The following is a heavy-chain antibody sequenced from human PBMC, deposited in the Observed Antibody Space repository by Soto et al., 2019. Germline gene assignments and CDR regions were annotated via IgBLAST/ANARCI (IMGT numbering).Heavy chain of an antibody. V-gene: IGHV3-7*04. D-gene: IGHD2-8*01. CDR3: ARDLRPSFGVAFYDAFDI. Sequence: EVQLVESGGGLVQPGESLRLSCVASGFTFSRSWMTWVRQAPGKGLEWVANIKGGGSKIDYVDSVKGRLTISRDTARNSVYLQMNMLRVEDTAVYYCARDLRPSFGVAFYDAFDIWGQWTAVTVSS. J-gene: IGHJ3*02. CDR1: GFTFSRSW. CDR2: IKGGGSKI.